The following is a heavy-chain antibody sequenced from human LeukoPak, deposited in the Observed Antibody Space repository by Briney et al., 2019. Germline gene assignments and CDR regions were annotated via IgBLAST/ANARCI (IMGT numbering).Heavy chain of an antibody. CDR1: GFTFSSYS. Sequence: PGGSLRLSCAGSGFTFSSYSMNWVRQAPGKGLEWVSYINSRSSTIYYADSMKGRFTISRDNAKNSLYLQMNSLRAEDTAVYYCARGRNLYSSSSGYWGQGTLVTVSS. J-gene: IGHJ4*02. CDR3: ARGRNLYSSSSGY. V-gene: IGHV3-48*04. D-gene: IGHD6-6*01. CDR2: INSRSSTI.